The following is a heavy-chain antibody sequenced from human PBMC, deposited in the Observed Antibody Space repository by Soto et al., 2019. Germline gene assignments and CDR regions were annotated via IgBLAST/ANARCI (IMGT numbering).Heavy chain of an antibody. J-gene: IGHJ6*02. CDR2: IDPSDSYT. V-gene: IGHV5-10-1*01. CDR1: GYSFTSYW. CDR3: ARHKRGYYYYGMDV. D-gene: IGHD3-10*01. Sequence: GESLKISCKGSGYSFTSYWISWVRQMPGKGLEWMGRIDPSDSYTNYSPSFQGHVTISADKSISTAYLQWSSLKASDTATYYCARHKRGYYYYGMDVWGQGTTVTVSS.